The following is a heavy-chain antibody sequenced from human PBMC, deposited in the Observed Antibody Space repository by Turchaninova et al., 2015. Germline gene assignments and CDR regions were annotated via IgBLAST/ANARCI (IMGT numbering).Heavy chain of an antibody. CDR3: AREQYYDSM. J-gene: IGHJ4*02. D-gene: IGHD3-22*01. CDR2: INHRRST. CDR1: GGSFSGYY. V-gene: IGHV4-34*01. Sequence: QVQLQQWGAGLLKPSETLSLTCAVYGGSFSGYYWSWIRHPPGKGQEGIGEINHRRSTNYNPALKSRVTISVDTSKNQFSRKLSSVTAADSAVYYCAREQYYDSMWGQGTLVTVSS.